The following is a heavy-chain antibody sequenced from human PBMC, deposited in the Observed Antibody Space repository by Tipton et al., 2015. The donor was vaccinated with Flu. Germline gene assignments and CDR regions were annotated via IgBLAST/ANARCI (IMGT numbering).Heavy chain of an antibody. Sequence: TLSLTCTVSGGSISSSSYYWGWIRQHPGKGLEWIGYIYYSGSTYYNPSLKSRVTISIDTSKNQFSLKLSSVTAADTAVYYCARALQNYFDYWGQGTLVTVSS. CDR3: ARALQNYFDY. V-gene: IGHV4-31*03. CDR1: GGSISSSSYY. CDR2: IYYSGST. J-gene: IGHJ4*02.